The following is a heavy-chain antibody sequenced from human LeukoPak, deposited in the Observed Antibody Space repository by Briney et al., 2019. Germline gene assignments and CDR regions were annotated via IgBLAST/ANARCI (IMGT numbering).Heavy chain of an antibody. CDR1: GGTFSSYA. CDR2: IIPILGIA. Sequence: ASVKVSCKASGGTFSSYAISWVRQAPGQGLEWMGRIIPILGIANYAQKFQGRVTITADKSTSTAYMELSSLRSEDTAVYYCARLSSSPIIYYYYGMDVWGQGTTVIVSS. D-gene: IGHD6-6*01. V-gene: IGHV1-69*04. J-gene: IGHJ6*02. CDR3: ARLSSSPIIYYYYGMDV.